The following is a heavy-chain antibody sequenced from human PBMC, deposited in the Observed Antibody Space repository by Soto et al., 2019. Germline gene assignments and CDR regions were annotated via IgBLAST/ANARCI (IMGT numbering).Heavy chain of an antibody. CDR1: GFTFSSYE. J-gene: IGHJ4*02. CDR2: ISSSGSTI. D-gene: IGHD6-6*01. CDR3: ERDRTGQLAFFDY. Sequence: GGSLRLSCAASGFTFSSYEMNWVRQAPGKGLEWVSYISSSGSTIYYADSVKGRFTISRDNAKNSLYLQMNSLRAEDTAVYYCERDRTGQLAFFDYWGQGTLVTVSS. V-gene: IGHV3-48*03.